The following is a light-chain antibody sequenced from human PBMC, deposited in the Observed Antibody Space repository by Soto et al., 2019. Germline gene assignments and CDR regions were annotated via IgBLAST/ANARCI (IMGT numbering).Light chain of an antibody. Sequence: QSALTQPPSASGSPGQSVTISCAGTSSDVGSYHYVSWYQQHPGKAPKLMIYEVTKRPSGVPDRFSGSKSGNTASLTVSGLQPEDEAHYYCCSYAGSNWVFGGGTKLTVL. CDR1: SSDVGSYHY. CDR2: EVT. V-gene: IGLV2-8*01. CDR3: CSYAGSNWV. J-gene: IGLJ3*02.